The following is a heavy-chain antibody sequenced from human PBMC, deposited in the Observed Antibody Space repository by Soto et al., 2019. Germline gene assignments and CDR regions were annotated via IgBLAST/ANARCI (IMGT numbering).Heavy chain of an antibody. CDR1: GYR. CDR3: ARGLLTGGGFTSYSAY. Sequence: GYRWCSDRSAHQKGREWVANIKQDGSEKYYVDSVKGRFTISRDNAKNSLYLQMNSLRAEDTAVYFFARGLLTGGGFTSYSAYRGNGTPVPVSP. J-gene: IGHJ4*01. CDR2: IKQDGSEK. V-gene: IGHV3-7*01. D-gene: IGHD2-8*02.